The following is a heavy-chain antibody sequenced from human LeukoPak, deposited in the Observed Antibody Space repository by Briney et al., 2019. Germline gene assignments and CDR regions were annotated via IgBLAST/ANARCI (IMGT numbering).Heavy chain of an antibody. CDR1: GGSISSYY. Sequence: PSETLSLTCTVSGGSISSYYWSWIRQPPGKGLEWTGYIYYSGSTNYNPSLKSRVTISVDTSKNQFSLKLSSVTAADTAVYYCARGGQPNPYYYYGMDVWGQGTTVTVSS. V-gene: IGHV4-59*01. CDR2: IYYSGST. D-gene: IGHD2-2*01. J-gene: IGHJ6*02. CDR3: ARGGQPNPYYYYGMDV.